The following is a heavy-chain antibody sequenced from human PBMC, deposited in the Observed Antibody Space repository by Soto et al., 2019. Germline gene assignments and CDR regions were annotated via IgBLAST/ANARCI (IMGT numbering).Heavy chain of an antibody. D-gene: IGHD3-22*01. Sequence: SVKVSCKASGGAFSSYAINWVRQAPGQGLEWMGGIIPIFGTANYAQKFQGRVTITADESTSTAYMELSSLRSEDTAVYYCARIHNYYDSSGYRAAFDIWGQGTMVTVSS. V-gene: IGHV1-69*13. CDR2: IIPIFGTA. CDR3: ARIHNYYDSSGYRAAFDI. CDR1: GGAFSSYA. J-gene: IGHJ3*02.